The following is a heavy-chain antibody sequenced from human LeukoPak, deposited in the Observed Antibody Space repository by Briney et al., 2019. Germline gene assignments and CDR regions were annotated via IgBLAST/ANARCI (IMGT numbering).Heavy chain of an antibody. V-gene: IGHV3-23*01. CDR1: GFTYSSYA. D-gene: IGHD2-15*01. CDR3: AKVVAAGPLDY. J-gene: IGHJ4*02. CDR2: ISGSGGST. Sequence: GGSLRLSCAASGFTYSSYAMSWVRHAPGKGLEWVSAISGSGGSTYYADSVKGRFTISRDNSKNTLYLQMNSLRAEDTAVYYCAKVVAAGPLDYWGQGTLVTVSS.